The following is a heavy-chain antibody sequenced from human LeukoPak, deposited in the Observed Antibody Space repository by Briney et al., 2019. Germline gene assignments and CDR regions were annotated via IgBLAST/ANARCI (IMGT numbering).Heavy chain of an antibody. CDR3: ARGSREY. CDR1: GFTFSSNA. CDR2: ISYDGSNK. J-gene: IGHJ4*02. D-gene: IGHD2-15*01. Sequence: GRSLRVSCAASGFTFSSNAMHCVRQAPGKGLEWVAVISYDGSNKYYADSVKGRFTISRDNSKNTLYLQMNSLRAEDTAVYYCARGSREYWGQGTLVTASS. V-gene: IGHV3-30-3*01.